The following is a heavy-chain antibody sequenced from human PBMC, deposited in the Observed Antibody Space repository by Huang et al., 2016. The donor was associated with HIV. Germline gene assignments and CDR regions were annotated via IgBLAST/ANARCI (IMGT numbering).Heavy chain of an antibody. CDR3: ARPQGDMVRGIIRSYYYYYGMDV. CDR2: IGSSSSDI. CDR1: GFTFSSYS. J-gene: IGHJ6*02. D-gene: IGHD3-10*01. V-gene: IGHV3-21*01. Sequence: EVQLVESGGGLVKPGGSLRLSCAASGFTFSSYSMNWVRQAPGKGLEWVAAIGSSSSDIYPEDPEVQFKWYVDGVEVHNAKNALYLQMNSLRPEDTAVYYCARPQGDMVRGIIRSYYYYYGMDVWGQGTTVTVSS.